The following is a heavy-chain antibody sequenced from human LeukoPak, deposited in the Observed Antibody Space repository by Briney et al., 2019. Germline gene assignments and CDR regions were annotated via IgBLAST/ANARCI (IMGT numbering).Heavy chain of an antibody. J-gene: IGHJ6*03. CDR3: AKGNAYSDYYMDV. Sequence: GGSLRLSCAASGFTFDDYSIHWVRQAPGKGLEWVSFISWDGVSTYYADSVKGRFTISRDNSRNSLYLQMNSLRTEGTALYYCAKGNAYSDYYMDVWGKGTTVTVSS. V-gene: IGHV3-43*01. CDR1: GFTFDDYS. D-gene: IGHD1-1*01. CDR2: ISWDGVST.